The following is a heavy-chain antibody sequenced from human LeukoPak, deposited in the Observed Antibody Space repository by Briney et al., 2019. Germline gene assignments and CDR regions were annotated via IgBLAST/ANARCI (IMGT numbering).Heavy chain of an antibody. V-gene: IGHV4-39*02. Sequence: SETLSLTCTVSGGSISSSSYYWGWIRQPPGKGLEWIGSIYYSGSTYYNPSLKSRVTISVDTSKNQFSLKLSSVTAADTAVYYCAREGLNMVRGVIPKEAWGWFDPWGQGTLVTASS. CDR1: GGSISSSSYY. CDR2: IYYSGST. D-gene: IGHD3-10*01. CDR3: AREGLNMVRGVIPKEAWGWFDP. J-gene: IGHJ5*02.